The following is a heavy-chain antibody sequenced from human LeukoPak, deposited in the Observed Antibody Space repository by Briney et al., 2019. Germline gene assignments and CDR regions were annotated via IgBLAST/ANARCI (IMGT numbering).Heavy chain of an antibody. CDR2: VYYNGDI. CDR1: GGSFSGYY. CDR3: ATTWYYDSRGYLFDD. D-gene: IGHD3-22*01. V-gene: IGHV4-34*11. Sequence: PETLSLTCAVYGGSFSGYYWSWLRQSPGKGLEWIAYVYYNGDIMYNPSLKSRVTISLDTSKNQFSLSMTSVTAADTAMYFCATTWYYDSRGYLFDDWGHGTLVTVSS. J-gene: IGHJ4*01.